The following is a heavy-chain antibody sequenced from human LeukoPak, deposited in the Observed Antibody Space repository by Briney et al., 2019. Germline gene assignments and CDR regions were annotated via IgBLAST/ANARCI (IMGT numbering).Heavy chain of an antibody. Sequence: PSETLSLTCTVSGGSISSSSYYWGWIRQPPGKGLEWIGSIYYSGSTYYNPSLKSRVTISVDTSKNQFSLKLSSVTAADTAVYYCARDDRIVGANNYYYYYYMDVWGKGTTVTISS. CDR2: IYYSGST. CDR1: GGSISSSSYY. CDR3: ARDDRIVGANNYYYYYYMDV. J-gene: IGHJ6*03. D-gene: IGHD1-26*01. V-gene: IGHV4-39*02.